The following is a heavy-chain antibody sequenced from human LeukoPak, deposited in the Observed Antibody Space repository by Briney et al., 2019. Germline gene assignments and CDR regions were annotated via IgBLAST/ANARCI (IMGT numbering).Heavy chain of an antibody. J-gene: IGHJ5*02. CDR3: AKYGESSGYDLGS. CDR2: ISYDGRNK. CDR1: VFTFSNYG. D-gene: IGHD5-12*01. Sequence: GGSLRLSCAASVFTFSNYGMHWVRQAPGKGLEWVAVISYDGRNKFYEDSVKGRFTISRDNSKNTLDLQMSSLRPEDTAVYYCAKYGESSGYDLGSWGQGTLVSVSS. V-gene: IGHV3-30*18.